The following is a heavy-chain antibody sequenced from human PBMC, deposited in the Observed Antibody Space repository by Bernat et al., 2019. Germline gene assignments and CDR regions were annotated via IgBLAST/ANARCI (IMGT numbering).Heavy chain of an antibody. V-gene: IGHV3-53*02. CDR1: GFTVSSNY. D-gene: IGHD5-18*01. CDR3: ARDGRRWDSYGSWYFDL. J-gene: IGHJ2*01. CDR2: IYSGGST. Sequence: EVQLVETGGGLIQPGGSLRLSCAASGFTVSSNYMSWVRQAPGKGLEWVSVIYSGGSTYYADSGKGRFTISRDNSKNTLYLQMNSLRAEDTAVYYCARDGRRWDSYGSWYFDLWGRGTLVTVSS.